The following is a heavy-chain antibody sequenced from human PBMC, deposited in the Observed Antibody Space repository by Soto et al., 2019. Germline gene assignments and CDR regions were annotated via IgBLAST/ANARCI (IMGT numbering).Heavy chain of an antibody. J-gene: IGHJ5*02. V-gene: IGHV1-18*01. Sequence: QVQLVQSGAEVKKPGASVKVSCKASGYTFTSYGISWVRQAPGQGLQWMGLISPYNGDTIYAQKFQGRGIVTTDTATSTAYMELRSRRSDDTAVYYCVRDASTGYRGWWDPWRQGTLVTVSS. D-gene: IGHD5-18*01. CDR3: VRDASTGYRGWWDP. CDR2: ISPYNGDT. CDR1: GYTFTSYG.